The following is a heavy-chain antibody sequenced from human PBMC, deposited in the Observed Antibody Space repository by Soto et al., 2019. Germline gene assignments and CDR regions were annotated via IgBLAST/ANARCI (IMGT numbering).Heavy chain of an antibody. J-gene: IGHJ6*02. CDR1: GFTFSSYA. Sequence: GGSLRLSCAASGFTFSSYAMSWVRQAPGKGLEWVSAISGSGGSTYYADSVKGRFTISRDNSKNTLYLQMNSLRAEDTAVYYCAKDFWSGNYYYGMDVWGQGTTVTVSS. CDR3: AKDFWSGNYYYGMDV. V-gene: IGHV3-23*01. CDR2: ISGSGGST. D-gene: IGHD3-3*01.